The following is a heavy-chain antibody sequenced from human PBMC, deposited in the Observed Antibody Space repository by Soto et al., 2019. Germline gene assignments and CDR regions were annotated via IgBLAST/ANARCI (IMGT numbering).Heavy chain of an antibody. CDR2: LSGSGDRI. J-gene: IGHJ6*04. D-gene: IGHD3-3*01. CDR1: GFTFSNYV. V-gene: IGHV3-23*01. CDR3: TKGGGISYDYFMDV. Sequence: GGSLRLSCAASGFTFSNYVMTWVRQAPGRGLEWVSSLSGSGDRINYADSVRGRFIISRENSQNTLYLQMTSLTVVDTAVYYCTKGGGISYDYFMDVWGKGTTVTVSS.